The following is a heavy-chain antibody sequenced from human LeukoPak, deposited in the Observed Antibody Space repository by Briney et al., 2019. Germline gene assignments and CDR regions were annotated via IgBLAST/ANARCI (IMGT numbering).Heavy chain of an antibody. CDR2: IFSGGTT. Sequence: GGSLTLSCAASGFTVSSNYMSWVRQAPGKGLEWVSVIFSGGTTYYADSGKGRFTISRDNSKNTLYLQTNSLRAEDTAVYYCAREGNYYDMDVWGQGTTVTVSS. V-gene: IGHV3-53*01. CDR3: AREGNYYDMDV. CDR1: GFTVSSNY. J-gene: IGHJ6*02.